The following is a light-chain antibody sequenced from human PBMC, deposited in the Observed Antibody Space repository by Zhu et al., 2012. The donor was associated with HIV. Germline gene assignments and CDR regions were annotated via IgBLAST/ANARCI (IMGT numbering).Light chain of an antibody. CDR3: QQYYTPSYT. V-gene: IGKV1-5*03. CDR1: QSVYKW. CDR2: EAS. J-gene: IGKJ2*01. Sequence: DIQMTQSPSTLSASVGDRVTITCRASQSVYKWLAWYQQKPEKAPKLLIYEASSLETGVPSRFSGSGSETEFTLTISGLQPDDFASYSCQQYYTPSYTFGQGTKLQIK.